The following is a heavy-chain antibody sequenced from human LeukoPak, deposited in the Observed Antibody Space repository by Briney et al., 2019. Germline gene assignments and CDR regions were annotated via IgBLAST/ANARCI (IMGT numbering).Heavy chain of an antibody. CDR3: ARMYYDILTGYSYYYYYYMDV. Sequence: GASEKVSCKASGYTFTSYDINWVRQATGQGLEWMGWMNPNSGNTGYAQKFQGRVTMTRNTSISTAYMELSSLRSEDTAVYYCARMYYDILTGYSYYYYYYMDVWGKGTTVTISS. D-gene: IGHD3-9*01. CDR1: GYTFTSYD. J-gene: IGHJ6*03. V-gene: IGHV1-8*01. CDR2: MNPNSGNT.